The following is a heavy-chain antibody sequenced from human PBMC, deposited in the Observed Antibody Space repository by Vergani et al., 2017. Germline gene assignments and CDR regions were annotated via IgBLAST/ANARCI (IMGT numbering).Heavy chain of an antibody. CDR2: INHSGST. D-gene: IGHD3-10*01. V-gene: IGHV4-34*01. CDR1: GGSFSGYY. J-gene: IGHJ6*02. CDR3: ARHMVRGVRNYYYYYGMDV. Sequence: QVQLQQWGAGLLKPSETLSLTCAVYGGSFSGYYWSWIRQPPGKGLEWIGEINHSGSTNYNPSLKSRVTISVDTSKNQFSLKLSSVTAADTAVCYCARHMVRGVRNYYYYYGMDVWGQGTTVTVSS.